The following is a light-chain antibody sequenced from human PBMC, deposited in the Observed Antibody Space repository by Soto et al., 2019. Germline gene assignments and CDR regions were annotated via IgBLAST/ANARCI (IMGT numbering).Light chain of an antibody. J-gene: IGKJ1*01. V-gene: IGKV1-5*01. Sequence: DIQMTQSPSTLSASVGDRVTITCRASQSISSWLAWHQQQPGKAPKLLIFDASTLEGGVPSRFSGSGSGTEFTLTISSLQPDDFATYYCQQYSSYSRWTFGQGTKVEIK. CDR1: QSISSW. CDR3: QQYSSYSRWT. CDR2: DAS.